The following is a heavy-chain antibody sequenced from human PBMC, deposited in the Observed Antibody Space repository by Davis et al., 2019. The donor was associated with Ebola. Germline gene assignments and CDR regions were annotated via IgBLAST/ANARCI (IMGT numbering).Heavy chain of an antibody. Sequence: PGGSLRLSCAASGFTFSDYPMHWVRQAPGKGLEWVAGLSYDGGNNLYADSVKGRFTISRDNSRNTLYVQMNSLRAEDTAVYYCAKDLEYSGRFYWGGNLDDWGQGTLVTVSS. CDR3: AKDLEYSGRFYWGGNLDD. CDR2: LSYDGGNN. CDR1: GFTFSDYP. D-gene: IGHD3-16*01. V-gene: IGHV3-30-3*01. J-gene: IGHJ4*02.